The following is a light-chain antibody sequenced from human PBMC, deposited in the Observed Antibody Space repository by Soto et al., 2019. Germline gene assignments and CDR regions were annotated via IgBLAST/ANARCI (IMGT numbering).Light chain of an antibody. Sequence: DIQMTQSPSSLSGSGGDRVTITCRASQTISSWLAWYQQKPGKAHKLLIYKAYTLKSGVQSRFSGSGSGTEFTLTIRSLQPDDFATYYCKHYNSYSEAFGQGTKVDI. CDR3: KHYNSYSEA. CDR2: KAY. V-gene: IGKV1-5*03. J-gene: IGKJ1*01. CDR1: QTISSW.